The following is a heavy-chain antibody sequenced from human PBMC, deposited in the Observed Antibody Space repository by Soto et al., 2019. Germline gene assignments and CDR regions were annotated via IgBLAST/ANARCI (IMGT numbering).Heavy chain of an antibody. Sequence: SVKVYCQDPGGTLSSYTIWCVRQAQGQGLEWMGRIIPILGIANYAQKFQGRVTITADKSTSTAYMELSSLRSEDTAVYYCARYLGYSGYDYNAFDIWGQGTMVTVSS. J-gene: IGHJ3*02. CDR3: ARYLGYSGYDYNAFDI. D-gene: IGHD5-12*01. CDR1: GGTLSSYT. CDR2: IIPILGIA. V-gene: IGHV1-69*02.